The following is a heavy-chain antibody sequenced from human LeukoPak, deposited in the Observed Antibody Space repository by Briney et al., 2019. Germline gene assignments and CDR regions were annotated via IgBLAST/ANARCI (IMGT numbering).Heavy chain of an antibody. D-gene: IGHD5-24*01. Sequence: GGSLRLSCAASGFTFSSYGMHWVRQAPGKGLEWVAFIRYDGSNKYYADSVKGRFTISRDNSKNTLYLQMNSQRAEDTAVYYCAKGLEMATTLDYWGQGTLVTVSS. CDR2: IRYDGSNK. J-gene: IGHJ4*02. CDR1: GFTFSSYG. CDR3: AKGLEMATTLDY. V-gene: IGHV3-30*02.